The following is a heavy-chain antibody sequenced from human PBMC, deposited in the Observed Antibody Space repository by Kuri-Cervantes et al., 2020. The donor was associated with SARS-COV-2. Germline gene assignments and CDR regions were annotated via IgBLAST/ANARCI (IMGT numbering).Heavy chain of an antibody. Sequence: GESLKISCAASGFTVSSNYMSWVRQAPGKGLEWVAVIWYDGSNKYYADSVKGRFTISRDNSKNTLYLQMNSLRAEDTAVYYCARDKGAAGFYYYYGMDVWGQGTTVTVSS. D-gene: IGHD6-13*01. CDR3: ARDKGAAGFYYYYGMDV. CDR1: GFTVSSNY. CDR2: IWYDGSNK. J-gene: IGHJ6*02. V-gene: IGHV3-33*08.